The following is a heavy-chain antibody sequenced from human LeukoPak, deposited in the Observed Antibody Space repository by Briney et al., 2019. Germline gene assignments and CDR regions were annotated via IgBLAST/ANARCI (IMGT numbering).Heavy chain of an antibody. V-gene: IGHV1-69*04. D-gene: IGHD2-15*01. Sequence: ASVKVSCKASGGTFNSYAISWVRQAPGQGLEWMGRIIPILGIANYAQKFQGRVTITADKSTSTAYMELSSLRSEDTAVYYCARDWRYCSGGSCYSGGYYYYGMDVWGQGTTVTVSS. J-gene: IGHJ6*02. CDR2: IIPILGIA. CDR1: GGTFNSYA. CDR3: ARDWRYCSGGSCYSGGYYYYGMDV.